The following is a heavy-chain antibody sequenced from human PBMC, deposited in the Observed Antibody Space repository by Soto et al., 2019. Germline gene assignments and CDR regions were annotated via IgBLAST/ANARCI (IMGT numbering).Heavy chain of an antibody. CDR3: ARFRGSYDFWSGYYTRYYGMDV. V-gene: IGHV1-69*13. D-gene: IGHD3-3*01. J-gene: IGHJ6*02. CDR2: IIPIFGTA. Sequence: AVKVSCKASGGTFSSYAISWVRQAPGQGLEWMGGIIPIFGTANYAQKFQGRVTITADESTSTAYMELSSLRSEDTAVYYCARFRGSYDFWSGYYTRYYGMDVWGQGTTVTV. CDR1: GGTFSSYA.